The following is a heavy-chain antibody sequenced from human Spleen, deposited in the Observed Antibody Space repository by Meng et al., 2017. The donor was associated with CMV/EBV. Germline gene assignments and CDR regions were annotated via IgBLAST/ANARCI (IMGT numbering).Heavy chain of an antibody. V-gene: IGHV1-2*02. Sequence: ASVKVSCKASGYNFTAYYLHWVRQAPGQGLEWMAWINPKSGGSNYAQKFQGRVTMTRDTSISAAYMEVSRLTSDDTAVYYCARTYISGWPNLPIDYWGQGTLVTVSS. CDR3: ARTYISGWPNLPIDY. J-gene: IGHJ4*02. CDR1: GYNFTAYY. D-gene: IGHD6-19*01. CDR2: INPKSGGS.